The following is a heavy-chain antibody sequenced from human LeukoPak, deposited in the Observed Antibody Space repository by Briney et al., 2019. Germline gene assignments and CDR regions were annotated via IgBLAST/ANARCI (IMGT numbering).Heavy chain of an antibody. CDR2: INSDGSST. Sequence: GGSLTLSCAASGVTFSSYWRHWVRHAPGKGMVWVSRINSDGSSTSYADSVKGRFTISRDNAKSTLYLQMNSLRAEDTAVYYCARDYRQWLVFPWFDPWGQGTLVTVSS. J-gene: IGHJ5*02. V-gene: IGHV3-74*01. CDR1: GVTFSSYW. D-gene: IGHD6-19*01. CDR3: ARDYRQWLVFPWFDP.